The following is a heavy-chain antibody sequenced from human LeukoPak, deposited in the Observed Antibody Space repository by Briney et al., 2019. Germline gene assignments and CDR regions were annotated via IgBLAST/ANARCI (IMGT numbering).Heavy chain of an antibody. CDR3: ARGGTMGRSYYYNGMDV. V-gene: IGHV4-34*01. CDR2: INRSGST. CDR1: GGSFSVYY. D-gene: IGHD3-10*01. J-gene: IGHJ6*02. Sequence: ADTLSLTCAVYGGSFSVYYGIWIRQPRGRGLECIGEINRSGSTNYNPSREGRVPISVDTSKDHFSLKLSSVTAADTAVYYCARGGTMGRSYYYNGMDVWGQGTTVTVSS.